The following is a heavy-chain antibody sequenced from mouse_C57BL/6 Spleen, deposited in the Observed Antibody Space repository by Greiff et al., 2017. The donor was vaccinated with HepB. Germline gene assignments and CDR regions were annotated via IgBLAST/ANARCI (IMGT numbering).Heavy chain of an antibody. CDR3: ARWGLYDWFAY. V-gene: IGHV1-54*01. CDR1: GYAFPNYS. D-gene: IGHD2-12*01. Sequence: QVQLQQSGAELVRPGPSVKVSCKASGYAFPNYSIEWVKQRPGQGLEWIGVINPGSGGTNYHETFKGKATLTADKSSSTAYMQLSSLTSEDSAVYFCARWGLYDWFAYWGQGTLVTVSA. CDR2: INPGSGGT. J-gene: IGHJ3*01.